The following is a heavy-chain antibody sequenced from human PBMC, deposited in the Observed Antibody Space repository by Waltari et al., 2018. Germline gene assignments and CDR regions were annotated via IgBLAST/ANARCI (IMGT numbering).Heavy chain of an antibody. J-gene: IGHJ4*02. CDR2: VYHRGTT. V-gene: IGHV4-59*01. D-gene: IGHD3-10*01. CDR3: ARLRNTWFGGIDF. Sequence: QVHLQESGPGLVKPSETLSLTCTVSGGSISSYYWSWIRQPPGKGLEWIGHVYHRGTTNSNPSLRRRVTMSLDASKSQFSLSLSSVTAADTAVYYCARLRNTWFGGIDFWGQGTLVTVSS. CDR1: GGSISSYY.